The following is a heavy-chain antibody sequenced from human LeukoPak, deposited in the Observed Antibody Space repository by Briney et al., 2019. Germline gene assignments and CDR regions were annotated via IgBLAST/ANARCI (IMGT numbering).Heavy chain of an antibody. D-gene: IGHD6-13*01. J-gene: IGHJ4*02. CDR1: GFTFSSYG. CDR3: AKDPHPYSSSWPIIYYFDY. Sequence: GGSLRLSCAASGFTFSSYGMHWVRQAPGKGLEWVAVISYDGSNKYYADSVKGRFTISRDNSKNTLYLQMNSLRAEDTAVYYCAKDPHPYSSSWPIIYYFDYWGQGTLVTVSS. CDR2: ISYDGSNK. V-gene: IGHV3-30*18.